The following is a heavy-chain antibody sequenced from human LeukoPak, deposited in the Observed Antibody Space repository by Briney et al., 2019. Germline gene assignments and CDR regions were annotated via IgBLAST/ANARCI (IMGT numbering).Heavy chain of an antibody. V-gene: IGHV4-59*08. Sequence: SETLSLTCTVSGGSVSGYYWSWIRQPPGKGLEWIGYIYYSGTTYYNPSLKSRVTMSVDTSKNQFSLKLSSVTAADTAVYYCARHYYGGSGAFDIWGQGTTVTVSS. CDR1: GGSVSGYY. J-gene: IGHJ3*02. CDR3: ARHYYGGSGAFDI. CDR2: IYYSGTT. D-gene: IGHD4-23*01.